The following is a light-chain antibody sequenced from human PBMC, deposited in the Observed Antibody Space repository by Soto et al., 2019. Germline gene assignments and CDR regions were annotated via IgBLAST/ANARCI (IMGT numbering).Light chain of an antibody. J-gene: IGKJ4*01. CDR1: QSVSSSY. V-gene: IGKV3D-7*01. CDR3: QQDYNLPLT. Sequence: EIVLTQSPGTLSLSPGERATLSCRSSQSVSSSYLTWYQQKPGQAPRLLIYGASTRATSIPARFSGSGSGTDFTLTISSLQPEDFAVYYCQQDYNLPLTLGGGTKVDIK. CDR2: GAS.